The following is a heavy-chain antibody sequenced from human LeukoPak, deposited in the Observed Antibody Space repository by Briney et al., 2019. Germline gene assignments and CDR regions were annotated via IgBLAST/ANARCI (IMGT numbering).Heavy chain of an antibody. V-gene: IGHV4-34*01. Sequence: SETLSLTCAVYGGSFSGYYWSWIRQTPGKGLEWIGEINHSGSTNYNPSLKSRVPISVDTSKNQFSLKLSSVTAADTAVYYCARGAVVDYWGQGTLVTVSS. CDR1: GGSFSGYY. CDR3: ARGAVVDY. J-gene: IGHJ4*02. CDR2: INHSGST.